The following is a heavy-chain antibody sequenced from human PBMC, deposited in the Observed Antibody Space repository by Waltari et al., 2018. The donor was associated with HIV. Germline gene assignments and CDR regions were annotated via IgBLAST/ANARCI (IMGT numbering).Heavy chain of an antibody. CDR2: IAASNPNT. D-gene: IGHD3-10*01. Sequence: EAQLLESGGGLVQPGGSLRVSCVGSGFTFSNYAMIWVRQAPGKGLACVSPIAASNPNTYYSDSVRGRFTVSKDNSENSLHLQMNSLRAEDTALYYCARIYVSGAFDIWGQGTVVTVSS. J-gene: IGHJ3*02. V-gene: IGHV3-23*01. CDR1: GFTFSNYA. CDR3: ARIYVSGAFDI.